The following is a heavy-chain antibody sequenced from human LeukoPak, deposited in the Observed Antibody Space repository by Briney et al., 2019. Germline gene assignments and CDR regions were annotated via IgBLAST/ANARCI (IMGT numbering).Heavy chain of an antibody. D-gene: IGHD2-15*01. Sequence: ASVKVSCKASGYTFTAYYMHWVRQAPGQGLEWMGRINPKSGDTNYAQKFQDRVTMTRDTSMSTAYMEISRLRYDDTAVYYCARIITAAGSDYWGQGTLVTVSS. CDR1: GYTFTAYY. J-gene: IGHJ4*02. V-gene: IGHV1-2*06. CDR2: INPKSGDT. CDR3: ARIITAAGSDY.